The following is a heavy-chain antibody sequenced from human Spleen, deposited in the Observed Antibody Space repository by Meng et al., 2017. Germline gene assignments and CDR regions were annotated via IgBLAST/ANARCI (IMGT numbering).Heavy chain of an antibody. CDR3: ARIGIAVTGTHDY. J-gene: IGHJ4*02. CDR1: GFTFSSYE. V-gene: IGHV3-48*03. Sequence: GGSLRLSCAASGFTFSSYEMNWVRQAPGKGLEWVSYISSSGSTIYYADSVKGRFTISRDNAKNSLYLQMNSLRAEDTAVYYCARIGIAVTGTHDYWGQGTLVTVSS. CDR2: ISSSGSTI. D-gene: IGHD6-19*01.